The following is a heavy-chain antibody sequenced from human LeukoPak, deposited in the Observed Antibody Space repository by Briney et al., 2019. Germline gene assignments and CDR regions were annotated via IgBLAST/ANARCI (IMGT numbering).Heavy chain of an antibody. V-gene: IGHV3-23*01. CDR1: GFTFSSYA. Sequence: GGSLRLSCAASGFTFSSYAMSWVRQAPGKGLEWVSAISGSGGSTYYADSVKGRFTISRDNSKNTLYLQMNSLRAEDTAVYYCAKIKLKLVTTQPYFDYWGQGTLVTVSS. CDR2: ISGSGGST. J-gene: IGHJ4*02. CDR3: AKIKLKLVTTQPYFDY. D-gene: IGHD4-17*01.